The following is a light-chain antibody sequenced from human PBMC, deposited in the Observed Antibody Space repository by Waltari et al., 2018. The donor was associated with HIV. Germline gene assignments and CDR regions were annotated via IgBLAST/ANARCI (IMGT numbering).Light chain of an antibody. V-gene: IGKV1-39*01. J-gene: IGKJ2*01. CDR1: QSISTH. Sequence: DIQMTQSPSSLSASVGDRVIITCRASQSISTHLNWYQQKPGKAPKLLIYAASNLQSGVPSGFSGGGSGTDFTLTISSLQPEDFATYYCQQGYSSPYTFGQGTKLEIK. CDR2: AAS. CDR3: QQGYSSPYT.